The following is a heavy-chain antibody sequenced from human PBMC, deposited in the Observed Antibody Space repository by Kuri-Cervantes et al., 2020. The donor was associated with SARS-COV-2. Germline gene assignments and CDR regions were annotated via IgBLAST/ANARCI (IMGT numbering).Heavy chain of an antibody. CDR3: ANWRRRIAAAGPFDY. V-gene: IGHV3-30-3*01. J-gene: IGHJ4*02. D-gene: IGHD6-13*01. CDR1: GFTFSSYA. Sequence: GESLKISCVASGFTFSSYAMHWVRQAPGKGLEWVAVISYDGSNKYYADSVKGRFTISRDNSKNTLYLQMNSLRAEDTAVYYCANWRRRIAAAGPFDYWGQGTLVTVSS. CDR2: ISYDGSNK.